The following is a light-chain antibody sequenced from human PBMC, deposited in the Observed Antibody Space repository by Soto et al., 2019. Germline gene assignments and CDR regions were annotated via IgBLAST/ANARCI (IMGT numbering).Light chain of an antibody. CDR3: QQSYRTPYT. Sequence: DIQMTQSPSSLSASVGDRVTITCRASQGISTYLVWYQQRQGRAPKLLIYDASSLLSRVPSRFSGSGSGTEFTLAIGSRQAEDFATYYCQQSYRTPYTFGRGTKLETK. CDR2: DAS. J-gene: IGKJ2*01. CDR1: QGISTY. V-gene: IGKV1-39*01.